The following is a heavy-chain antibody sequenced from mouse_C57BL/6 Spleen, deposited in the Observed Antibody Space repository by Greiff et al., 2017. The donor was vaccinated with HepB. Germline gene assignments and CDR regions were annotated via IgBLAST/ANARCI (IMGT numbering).Heavy chain of an antibody. J-gene: IGHJ2*01. V-gene: IGHV1-55*01. Sequence: VQLQQPGAELVKPGASVKMSCKASGYTFTSYWITWVKQRPGQGLEWIGDIYPGSGSTNYTEKFKSKATLTVDTSSSTAYMQLSSLTSEDSAVYYCARWDYYGSSYGGYFDYWGQGTTLTVSS. CDR1: GYTFTSYW. CDR3: ARWDYYGSSYGGYFDY. D-gene: IGHD1-1*01. CDR2: IYPGSGST.